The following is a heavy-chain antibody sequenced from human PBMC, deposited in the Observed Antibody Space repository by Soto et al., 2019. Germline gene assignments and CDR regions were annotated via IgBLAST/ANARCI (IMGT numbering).Heavy chain of an antibody. CDR1: GGSISSYY. V-gene: IGHV4-59*08. CDR3: ARRATVTTDFDYYYYYMDV. J-gene: IGHJ6*03. CDR2: IYYSGST. D-gene: IGHD4-17*01. Sequence: SETLSLTCTVSGGSISSYYWSWIRQPPGKGLEWIGYIYYSGSTNYNPSLKSRVTISVDRSKNQFSLKLSSVTAADTAVYYCARRATVTTDFDYYYYYMDVWGKGTTVTVSS.